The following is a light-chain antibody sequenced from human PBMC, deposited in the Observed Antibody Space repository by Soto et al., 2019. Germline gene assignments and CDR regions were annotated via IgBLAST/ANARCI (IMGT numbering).Light chain of an antibody. CDR3: QQYGAYPLT. J-gene: IGKJ4*01. CDR1: QSVRSTY. V-gene: IGKV3-20*01. CDR2: GVS. Sequence: EIVLTQSPGTLSLSPGERATLSCRASQSVRSTYLAWYQQKPGLAPRLLIFGVSNRATGIPDRFSGRGSGTDFTLTISRLEPEDFAVYYCQQYGAYPLTFGGGTKVDIK.